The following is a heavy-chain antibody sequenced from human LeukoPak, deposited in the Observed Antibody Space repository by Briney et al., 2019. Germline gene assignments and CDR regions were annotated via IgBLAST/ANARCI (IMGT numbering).Heavy chain of an antibody. CDR3: ARPQPEHYYGSGSFLSGFDP. J-gene: IGHJ5*02. V-gene: IGHV3-30*03. CDR1: GFTFSSYG. Sequence: GRSLRLSCAASGFTFSSYGMHWVRQAPGKGLEWVAVISYDGSNKYYADSVKGRFTISRDNSKNTLYLQMSSLRAEDTAVYYCARPQPEHYYGSGSFLSGFDPWGQGTLVTVSS. D-gene: IGHD3-10*01. CDR2: ISYDGSNK.